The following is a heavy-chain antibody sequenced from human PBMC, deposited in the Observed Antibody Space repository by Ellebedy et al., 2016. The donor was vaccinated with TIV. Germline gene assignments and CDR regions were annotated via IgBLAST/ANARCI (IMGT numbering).Heavy chain of an antibody. J-gene: IGHJ4*02. D-gene: IGHD1-26*01. CDR2: INPNSGGT. V-gene: IGHV1-2*02. CDR1: GYTFTSYY. CDR3: ARGGSGSYPDPVDY. Sequence: ASVKVSCKAFGYTFTSYYIHWVRQAPGQGLEWMGWINPNSGGTNYAQKFQGRVTMTRDTSISTAYMELSRLRSDDTAVYYCARGGSGSYPDPVDYWGQGTLVTVSS.